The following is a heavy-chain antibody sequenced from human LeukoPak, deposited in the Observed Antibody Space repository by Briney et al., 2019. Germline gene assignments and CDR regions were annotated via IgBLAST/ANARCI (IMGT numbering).Heavy chain of an antibody. CDR1: GYTFIGYY. J-gene: IGHJ6*03. D-gene: IGHD3-10*01. CDR3: ARVGPKVRELKTFHYYYYYMDV. CDR2: IYPNSGGT. Sequence: GASVKVSCKASGYTFIGYYIHWVRQAPGQGLEWMGWIYPNSGGTNYAQKFQGRVTMTRDTSISTAYMELSRLRSDDTAVYYCARVGPKVRELKTFHYYYYYMDVWGKGTTVTISS. V-gene: IGHV1-2*02.